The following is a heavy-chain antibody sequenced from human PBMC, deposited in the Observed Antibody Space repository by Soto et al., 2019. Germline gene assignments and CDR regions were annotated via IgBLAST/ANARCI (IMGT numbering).Heavy chain of an antibody. Sequence: PGGSLRLSCAASGFSLGDSAVHWVRLASGKGLEWIGRIRSKGHNYATTDFAASVKGRFAISRDDSQDTMFLQMNSLKSEDTALYYCTTDSHFSTRLVRFDLWGRGTLVTVSS. V-gene: IGHV3-73*01. J-gene: IGHJ4*01. D-gene: IGHD3-3*02. CDR2: IRSKGHNYAT. CDR3: TTDSHFSTRLVRFDL. CDR1: GFSLGDSA.